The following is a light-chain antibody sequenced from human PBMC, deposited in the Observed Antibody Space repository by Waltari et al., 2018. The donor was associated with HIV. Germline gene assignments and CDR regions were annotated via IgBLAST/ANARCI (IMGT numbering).Light chain of an antibody. CDR1: SGTIASNS. Sequence: NFMLAQPHSVSESPGKTVTISCTRSSGTIASNSVQWYQQRPGSSPTAVIYEDNQRPSGVPDRFSGSIDSSSNSASLTISGLKTGDEADYYCQSYNDSNVVFGGGTKLTVL. CDR2: EDN. J-gene: IGLJ2*01. CDR3: QSYNDSNVV. V-gene: IGLV6-57*01.